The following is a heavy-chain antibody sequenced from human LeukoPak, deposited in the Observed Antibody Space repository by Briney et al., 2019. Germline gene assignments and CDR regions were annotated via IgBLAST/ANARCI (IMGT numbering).Heavy chain of an antibody. Sequence: GGSLRLSCAASGFTSSSYAMSWVRQAPGKGLEWVSAISGSGGSTYYADSVKGRFTISRDNSKNTLYLQMNSLRAEDTAVYYCAKAKNYYDSSGYYADYWGQGTLVTVSS. J-gene: IGHJ4*02. CDR2: ISGSGGST. D-gene: IGHD3-22*01. CDR1: GFTSSSYA. CDR3: AKAKNYYDSSGYYADY. V-gene: IGHV3-23*01.